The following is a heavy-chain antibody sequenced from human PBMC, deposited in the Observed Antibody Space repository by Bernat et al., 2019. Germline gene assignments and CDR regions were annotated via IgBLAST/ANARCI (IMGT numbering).Heavy chain of an antibody. CDR2: INRVNGNS. V-gene: IGHV1-3*04. CDR3: SRDRPTWSGTYDMDF. D-gene: IGHD3-10*01. J-gene: IGHJ6*02. Sequence: QVQLLQSETEVKKPGASVKGSCKASGYSFTTYAIHWVRQAPGQVLEWMGWINRVNGNSEYSQKFQAKLTIYRHTSASTAYMELSSLTSEDAAVDFCSRDRPTWSGTYDMDFCGQETTVSVSS. CDR1: GYSFTTYA.